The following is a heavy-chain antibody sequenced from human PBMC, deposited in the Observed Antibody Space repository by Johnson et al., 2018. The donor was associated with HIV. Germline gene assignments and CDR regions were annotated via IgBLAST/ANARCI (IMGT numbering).Heavy chain of an antibody. CDR1: GFTFSSYG. J-gene: IGHJ3*02. CDR3: AKGVGATTNDAFDI. V-gene: IGHV3-9*01. Sequence: VQLVESGGVVVQPGGSLRLSCAASGFTFSSYGMHWVRQAPGKGLEWVSGISWNSGSIGYADSVKGRFTISRDNAKNSLYLQMNSLRAEDTALYYCAKGVGATTNDAFDIWGQGTMVTVSS. D-gene: IGHD1-26*01. CDR2: ISWNSGSI.